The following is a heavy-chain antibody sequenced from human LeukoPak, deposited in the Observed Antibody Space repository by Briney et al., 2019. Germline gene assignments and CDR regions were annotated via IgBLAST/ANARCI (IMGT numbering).Heavy chain of an antibody. CDR3: ARDLGYCGGPDY. J-gene: IGHJ4*02. CDR2: VSYDGSNK. CDR1: GFTFSNYA. D-gene: IGHD4-23*01. V-gene: IGHV3-30*04. Sequence: GGSLRLSCAASGFTFSNYAMHWVRQAPGKGLEWVAVVSYDGSNKYYADSVKGRFTISRDNSENTLYLQMNSLRAEDTAVYYCARDLGYCGGPDYWGQGTLVTVSS.